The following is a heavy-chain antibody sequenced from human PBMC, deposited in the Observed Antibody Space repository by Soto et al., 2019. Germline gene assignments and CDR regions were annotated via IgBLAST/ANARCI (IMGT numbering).Heavy chain of an antibody. CDR1: GFTFSSYS. V-gene: IGHV3-21*01. D-gene: IGHD6-13*01. CDR3: ARDRFGYSSSPYWCMDV. Sequence: EGSLRRSCAASGFTFSSYSMNWVRQAPGKGLEWVSSISSSSSYIYYADSVKGRFTISRDNAKNSLYLQMNSLRAEDTAVYYCARDRFGYSSSPYWCMDVWGQGTTVTFSS. CDR2: ISSSSSYI. J-gene: IGHJ6*01.